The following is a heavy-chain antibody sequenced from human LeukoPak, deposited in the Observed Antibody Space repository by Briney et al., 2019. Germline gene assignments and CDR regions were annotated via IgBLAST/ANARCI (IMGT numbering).Heavy chain of an antibody. J-gene: IGHJ4*02. CDR1: GFTFSNAW. Sequence: GGSLRLSCTASGFTFSNAWMSWVRQAPGKGLEWIGRIKSKTDGGTTDYAAPVKGRFTISRDDSKNTLYLQMNSLKTEDTAVYYCTTDPDVAADYYFVYWGQRTLVTVSS. CDR2: IKSKTDGGTT. CDR3: TTDPDVAADYYFVY. D-gene: IGHD5-12*01. V-gene: IGHV3-15*01.